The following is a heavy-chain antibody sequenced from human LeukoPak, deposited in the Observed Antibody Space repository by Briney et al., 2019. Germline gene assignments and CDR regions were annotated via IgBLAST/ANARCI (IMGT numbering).Heavy chain of an antibody. CDR2: IKQDGSEK. J-gene: IGHJ6*03. V-gene: IGHV3-7*01. D-gene: IGHD2-2*01. CDR1: GFTFSNYW. CDR3: ARELPGCSSGSCYHDPRHYYYYYMYV. Sequence: PGGSLRLSCAVSGFTFSNYWMSWVRQAPGKGLEWVANIKQDGSEKYYVDSVEGRFTISRDNAKNSLYLQMNSLRAEDTAVYFCARELPGCSSGSCYHDPRHYYYYYMYVWGKGTTVTISS.